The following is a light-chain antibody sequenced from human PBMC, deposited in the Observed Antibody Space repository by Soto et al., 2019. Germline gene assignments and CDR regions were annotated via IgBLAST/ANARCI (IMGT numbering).Light chain of an antibody. J-gene: IGKJ1*01. CDR2: GAS. CDR3: QHYSTWLWT. V-gene: IGKV3-15*01. Sequence: ELVMTQSPATLSVSPGERATLSCRASQSASSKLGWYQQKSGQGPRLLIYGASPRATGTPARFSGGGSGTDFTLTISSLQSEDFAVYYCQHYSTWLWTFGQGTKVEIK. CDR1: QSASSK.